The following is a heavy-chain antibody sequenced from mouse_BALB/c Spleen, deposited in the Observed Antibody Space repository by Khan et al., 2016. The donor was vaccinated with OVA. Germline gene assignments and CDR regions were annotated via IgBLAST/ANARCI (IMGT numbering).Heavy chain of an antibody. D-gene: IGHD2-10*01. Sequence: QVQLQQSGAELVKPGASVKLSCKTSGYTFTNYWIQWVKQRPGQGLGWIGEIFPGTGTTYYNENFKAKATLTIATSSNTAYIQLSSLTSEDSAVYFCARAYFGNYDFTYWGQGTLVTVSA. CDR2: IFPGTGTT. CDR1: GYTFTNYW. CDR3: ARAYFGNYDFTY. V-gene: IGHV1S132*01. J-gene: IGHJ3*01.